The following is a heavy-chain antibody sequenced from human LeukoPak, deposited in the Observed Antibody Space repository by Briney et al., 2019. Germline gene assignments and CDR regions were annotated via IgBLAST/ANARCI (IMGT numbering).Heavy chain of an antibody. V-gene: IGHV4-34*01. Sequence: SETLSLTCAAYGGSFSGYYWTWIRQTPGKGLEWIGEINHSGSVNYNPSLKSRVTISVDTSKNQFSLKLSSVTAADTAVYYCERGGLSGYSGRLDSWGQGTLVTVSS. D-gene: IGHD5-12*01. CDR1: GGSFSGYY. CDR2: INHSGSV. CDR3: ERGGLSGYSGRLDS. J-gene: IGHJ4*02.